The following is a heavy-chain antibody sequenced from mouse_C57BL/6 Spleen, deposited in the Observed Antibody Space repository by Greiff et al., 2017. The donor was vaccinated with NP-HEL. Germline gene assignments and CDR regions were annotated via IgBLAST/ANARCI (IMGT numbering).Heavy chain of an antibody. J-gene: IGHJ2*01. V-gene: IGHV5-6*02. CDR1: GFTFSSYG. Sequence: EVMLVESGGDLVKPGGSLKLSCAASGFTFSSYGMSWVRQTPDKRLEWVATISSGGSYTYYPDSVKGRFTISRDNAKNTLYLQMSSLKSDDTAMYYCARQGIYYFDYWGQGTTLTVSS. CDR3: ARQGIYYFDY. CDR2: ISSGGSYT.